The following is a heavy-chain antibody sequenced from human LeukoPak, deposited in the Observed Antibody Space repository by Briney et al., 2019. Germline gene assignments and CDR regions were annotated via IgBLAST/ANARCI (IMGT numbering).Heavy chain of an antibody. D-gene: IGHD3-10*01. CDR1: GFIFNTYW. CDR3: AKARLLWFGESWMDV. J-gene: IGHJ6*02. CDR2: IKEDGSES. Sequence: GGSLRLSCAASGFIFNTYWMTWVRQAPGKGLEWVAHIKEDGSESHYVDSVKGRFTISRDNAKNSLYLQMSSLRAEDTAVYFCAKARLLWFGESWMDVWGQGTTVTVSS. V-gene: IGHV3-7*01.